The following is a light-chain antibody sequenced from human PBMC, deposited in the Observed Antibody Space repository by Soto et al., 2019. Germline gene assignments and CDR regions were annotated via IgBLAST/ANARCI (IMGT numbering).Light chain of an antibody. CDR1: SSDAGGYNY. V-gene: IGLV2-8*01. CDR3: SSYAGTHIV. J-gene: IGLJ1*01. CDR2: DVS. Sequence: QSALTQPPSAYGSPGQSVTISCTGTSSDAGGYNYVSWYQQHPGKAPKLMIYDVSKRPSGVPARFSGSKSGNTASLTVSGLQAEDEADYYCSSYAGTHIVFGTGTKVTVL.